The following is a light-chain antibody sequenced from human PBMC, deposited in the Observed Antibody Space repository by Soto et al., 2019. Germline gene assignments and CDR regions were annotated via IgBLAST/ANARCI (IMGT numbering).Light chain of an antibody. CDR1: QSVSSD. V-gene: IGKV3-15*01. Sequence: EIVMTHSAATLSVAPGVRATRSCRASQSVSSDSAWYQQKPGQAPRLLLYGASTRATAIPSRLSGSGSGTEYTLTLSSLQSEDCAVYYWQQYNNWPRTCGQGTKVAIK. CDR3: QQYNNWPRT. J-gene: IGKJ1*01. CDR2: GAS.